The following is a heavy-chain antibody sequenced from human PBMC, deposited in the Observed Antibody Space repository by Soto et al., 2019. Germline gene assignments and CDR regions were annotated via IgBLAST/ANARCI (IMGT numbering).Heavy chain of an antibody. CDR3: ARVGYCTRTSSNCPFES. J-gene: IGHJ4*02. CDR1: GFIFRSYG. D-gene: IGHD2-2*01. CDR2: VWYDGSNK. V-gene: IGHV3-33*03. Sequence: QELLVESGGGVVQPGTSLRLSCETSGFIFRSYGMHWVRQAPGKGLEWVAVVWYDGSNKEYGESVKGRFTISRDNSKNTLYLQMNNLRADDTAVYYCARVGYCTRTSSNCPFESWGQGTLVTVSS.